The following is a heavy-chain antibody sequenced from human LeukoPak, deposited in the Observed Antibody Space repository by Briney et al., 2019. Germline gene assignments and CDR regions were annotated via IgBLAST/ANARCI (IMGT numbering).Heavy chain of an antibody. J-gene: IGHJ4*02. CDR1: RYTFTDYY. CDR3: ARDHDYDSYYFDY. D-gene: IGHD3-16*01. Sequence: ASVKVSCKTSRYTFTDYYMHWVRQVPGQGLEWMGRINLRSGGTNYAQKFQGRVTVTRDTSISSVYMELSSLRSEDTAVYYCARDHDYDSYYFDYWGQGTLVTVSS. CDR2: INLRSGGT. V-gene: IGHV1-2*06.